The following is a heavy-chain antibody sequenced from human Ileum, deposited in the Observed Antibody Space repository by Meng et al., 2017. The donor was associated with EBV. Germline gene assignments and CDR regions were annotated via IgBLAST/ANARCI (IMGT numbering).Heavy chain of an antibody. V-gene: IGHV4-30-4*01. CDR1: GGSISSSNYY. CDR2: IYNSGST. CDR3: ARGQKGYFDL. J-gene: IGHJ2*01. Sequence: QVPLPESRPVLLNPPQTLSLTCTVSGGSISSSNYYWSWIRQPPGKGLEWSGHIYNSGSTYYNPSLKSRITISVDTSKNQFSLKLSSVTAADTAIYYCARGQKGYFDLWGRGTLVTVSS.